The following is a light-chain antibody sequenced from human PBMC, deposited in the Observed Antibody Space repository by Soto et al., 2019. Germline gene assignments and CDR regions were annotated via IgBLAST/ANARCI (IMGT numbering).Light chain of an antibody. J-gene: IGKJ1*01. V-gene: IGKV2-24*01. CDR2: KIS. Sequence: IVMTQTPLSSLVTLGQPASISCRSSQSLVHSDGNTYLSWLHQRPGQPPRLLIYKISTRFSGVPDRLSGSWAGTDFTLEISRVEAEDVGVYYCMQATQLPWTFGQGTKVEIK. CDR3: MQATQLPWT. CDR1: QSLVHSDGNTY.